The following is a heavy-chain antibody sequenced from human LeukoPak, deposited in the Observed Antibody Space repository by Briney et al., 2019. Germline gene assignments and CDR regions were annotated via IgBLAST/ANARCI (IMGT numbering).Heavy chain of an antibody. Sequence: PGGSLRLSCAASGFTFSIYGMHWVRQAPGKGLEWVAVVWSDGSKKSYVDSVKGRFTISRDNSKNTLYLQMNSLRAEDTAVYYCGRDSGITGASFRFDPWGQGTQVTVSS. D-gene: IGHD1-20*01. V-gene: IGHV3-33*01. CDR3: GRDSGITGASFRFDP. CDR2: VWSDGSKK. CDR1: GFTFSIYG. J-gene: IGHJ5*02.